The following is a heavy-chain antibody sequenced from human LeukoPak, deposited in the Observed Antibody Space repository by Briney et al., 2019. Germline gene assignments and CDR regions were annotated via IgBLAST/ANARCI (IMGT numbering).Heavy chain of an antibody. CDR3: ARGRFLDAFDI. CDR1: GGSIRSSSYY. CDR2: IYYSGST. D-gene: IGHD3-3*01. V-gene: IGHV4-61*05. J-gene: IGHJ3*02. Sequence: SETLSLTCTVSGGSIRSSSYYWGWIRQAPGKGGEWIGYIYYSGSTKYKPSLNSRVTISVDTSKNQFSLKLSSVTAADTAVYYCARGRFLDAFDIWGQGTMVTVSS.